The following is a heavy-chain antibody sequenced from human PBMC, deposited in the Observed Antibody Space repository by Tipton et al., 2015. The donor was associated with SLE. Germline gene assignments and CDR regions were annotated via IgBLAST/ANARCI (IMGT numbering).Heavy chain of an antibody. D-gene: IGHD3-3*01. Sequence: SLGLSCAASGFTFSSYWMHWVRQAPGKGLEWVSSISPTSVYMYYADSVKGRFTISRDNAKNSLYLQMNSLRVEDTAVYYCGRVGDADFWSAYPPDVWGKGTTVTVSS. CDR3: GRVGDADFWSAYPPDV. V-gene: IGHV3-21*01. CDR2: ISPTSVYM. CDR1: GFTFSSYW. J-gene: IGHJ6*04.